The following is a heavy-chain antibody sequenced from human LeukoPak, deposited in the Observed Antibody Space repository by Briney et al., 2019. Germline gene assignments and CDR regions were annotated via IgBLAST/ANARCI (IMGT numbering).Heavy chain of an antibody. CDR2: IIPILGIA. CDR1: GGTFSSYA. D-gene: IGHD3-10*01. Sequence: SVKVSCKASGGTFSSYAISWVRQAPGQGLEWMGRIIPILGIANYAQKFQGRVTITADKSTSTAYMELSSLRSEDTAVYYCARGVFYYGSGSYSPSYFDYWGQGTLVTVSS. J-gene: IGHJ4*02. V-gene: IGHV1-69*10. CDR3: ARGVFYYGSGSYSPSYFDY.